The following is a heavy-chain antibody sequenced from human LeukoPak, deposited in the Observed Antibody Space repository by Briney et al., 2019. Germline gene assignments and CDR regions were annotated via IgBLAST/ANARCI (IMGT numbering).Heavy chain of an antibody. CDR3: ARLRGLYSDTNRYQTALDC. CDR1: RFMFSSYW. D-gene: IGHD1-26*01. V-gene: IGHV3-7*01. J-gene: IGHJ4*02. CDR2: IKQDGSEK. Sequence: GGSLRLSCAASRFMFSSYWMSWVRQAPGKGLEWVAHIKQDGSEKYYVDSVKGRFTISRDNAKNSLYVQMNSLRAEDTAVYYCARLRGLYSDTNRYQTALDCWGQGTLVTVSS.